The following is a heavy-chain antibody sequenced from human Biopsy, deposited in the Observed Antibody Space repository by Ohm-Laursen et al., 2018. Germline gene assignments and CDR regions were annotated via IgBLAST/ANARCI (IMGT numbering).Heavy chain of an antibody. V-gene: IGHV4-59*08. CDR3: ARRGSGGRSFDH. D-gene: IGHD2-15*01. CDR1: GGPISSFY. CDR2: ISDSGRT. Sequence: GTLSLTCAVSGGPISSFYWTWIRQPPGKGPEWIGDISDSGRTNYKPSLKSRVIISVDTSKNQFSLNLSSVTAADTAVYYCARRGSGGRSFDHWGQGTLVTVSS. J-gene: IGHJ4*02.